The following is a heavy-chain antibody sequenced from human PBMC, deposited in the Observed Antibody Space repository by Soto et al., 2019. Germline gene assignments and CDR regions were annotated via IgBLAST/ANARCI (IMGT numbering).Heavy chain of an antibody. CDR1: GFTFSSYW. CDR3: ARDNRLCSSTSCYGGVAFDI. CDR2: IKQDGSEK. J-gene: IGHJ3*02. Sequence: EVQLVESGGGLVQPGGSLRLSCAASGFTFSSYWMSWVRQAPGKGLEWVANIKQDGSEKYYVDSVKGRFTISRDNAKNSLYLQMNSLRAEDTAVYYCARDNRLCSSTSCYGGVAFDIWGQGTMVTVSS. V-gene: IGHV3-7*01. D-gene: IGHD2-2*01.